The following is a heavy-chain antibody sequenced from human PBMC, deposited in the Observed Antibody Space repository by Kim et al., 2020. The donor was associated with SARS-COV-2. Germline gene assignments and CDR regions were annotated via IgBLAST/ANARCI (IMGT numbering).Heavy chain of an antibody. J-gene: IGHJ6*02. CDR2: IYPGDSDT. CDR3: ARAPSDGAYYYYGMDV. Sequence: GESLKISCKGSGYSFTSYWIGWVRQMPGKGLEWMGIIYPGDSDTRYSPSSQGQVTISADKSISTAYLQWSSLKASDTAMYYCARAPSDGAYYYYGMDVWGQGTTVTVSS. CDR1: GYSFTSYW. D-gene: IGHD4-17*01. V-gene: IGHV5-51*01.